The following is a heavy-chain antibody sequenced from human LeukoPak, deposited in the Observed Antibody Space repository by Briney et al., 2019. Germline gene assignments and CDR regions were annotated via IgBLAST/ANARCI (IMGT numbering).Heavy chain of an antibody. D-gene: IGHD2-2*01. V-gene: IGHV3-23*01. CDR2: ISGSGGST. J-gene: IGHJ1*01. CDR3: ATPRDIVVVHPAFQH. CDR1: GFTFSNYA. Sequence: GGSLRLSCAASGFTFSNYAMSWVRQAPGKGLEWVSGISGSGGSTYYAESVKGRFTISRDNSNNTLYLQMKSLRAEDTAVYYCATPRDIVVVHPAFQHWGQGTLVTVSS.